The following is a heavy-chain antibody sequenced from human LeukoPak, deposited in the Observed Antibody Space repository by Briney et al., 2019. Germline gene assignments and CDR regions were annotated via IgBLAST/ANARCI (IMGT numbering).Heavy chain of an antibody. D-gene: IGHD4-11*01. CDR1: GFTFSSYA. CDR2: IYSDGTT. CDR3: ARDSPYSDYLIGGAFNI. J-gene: IGHJ3*02. V-gene: IGHV3-53*01. Sequence: GGSLRLSCAASGFTFSSYAMSWVRQAPGKGLEWVSVIYSDGTTYYADSVKGRFTISRDNSKNTLYLQMNSLGAEDTAVYYCARDSPYSDYLIGGAFNIWGQGTMVIVSS.